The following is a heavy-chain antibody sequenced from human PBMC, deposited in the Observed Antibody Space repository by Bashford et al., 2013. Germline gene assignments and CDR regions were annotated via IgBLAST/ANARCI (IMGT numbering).Heavy chain of an antibody. J-gene: IGHJ4*02. Sequence: GGSLRLSCAASGFTFDDYAIYWVRQAPGKGLEWVSSISWNSGTIDYADSVKGRFTISRDNSKNTLYLQMNSLRAEDTAVYYCAKPPETGYNYGRGHFHYWGQGTLVTVSS. CDR2: ISWNSGTI. CDR1: GFTFDDYA. D-gene: IGHD5-18*01. V-gene: IGHV3-9*01. CDR3: AKPPETGYNYGRGHFHY.